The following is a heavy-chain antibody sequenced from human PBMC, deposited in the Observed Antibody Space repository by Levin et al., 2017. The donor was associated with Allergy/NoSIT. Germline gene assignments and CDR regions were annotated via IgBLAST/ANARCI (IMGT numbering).Heavy chain of an antibody. J-gene: IGHJ4*02. Sequence: PGGSLRLSCAASGFTFSSYWMSWVRQAPGKGLEWVANIKQDGSEKYYVDSVKGRFTISRDNAKNSLYLQMNSLRAEDTAVYYCARVGRFGELLNYFDYWGQGTLVTVSS. V-gene: IGHV3-7*01. CDR2: IKQDGSEK. D-gene: IGHD3-10*01. CDR1: GFTFSSYW. CDR3: ARVGRFGELLNYFDY.